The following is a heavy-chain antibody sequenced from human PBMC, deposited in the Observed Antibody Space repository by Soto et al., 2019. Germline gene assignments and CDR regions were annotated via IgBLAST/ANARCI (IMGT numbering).Heavy chain of an antibody. J-gene: IGHJ6*02. CDR1: GGTFSSYA. CDR2: IIPISGTA. CDR3: ATSQGSSTSLEIYYYYYYGMDV. Sequence: QVQLVQSGAEVKKPGSSVKVSCKASGGTFSSYAISWVRQAPGQGLEWMGGIIPISGTANYAQKFQGRVTITADESTSTAYMELSSLRSEDTDVYYCATSQGSSTSLEIYYYYYYGMDVWGQGTTVTVSS. V-gene: IGHV1-69*01. D-gene: IGHD2-2*01.